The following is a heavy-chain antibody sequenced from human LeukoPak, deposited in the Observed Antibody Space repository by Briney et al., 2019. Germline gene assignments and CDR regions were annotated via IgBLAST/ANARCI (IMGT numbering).Heavy chain of an antibody. CDR2: ISAYNGNT. J-gene: IGHJ4*02. D-gene: IGHD3-22*01. CDR3: AREGGYYYDSSGYSLFDY. Sequence: ASVTVSFTASGYTFTSYGISWVRQAPGQGLEWMGWISAYNGNTNYAQKLQGRVTMTTDTSTSTAYMELRSLRSDDTAVYYCAREGGYYYDSSGYSLFDYWGQGTLVTVSS. V-gene: IGHV1-18*01. CDR1: GYTFTSYG.